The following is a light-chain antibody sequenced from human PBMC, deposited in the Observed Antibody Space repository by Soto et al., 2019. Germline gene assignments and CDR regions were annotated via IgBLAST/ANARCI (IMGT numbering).Light chain of an antibody. CDR2: DVS. V-gene: IGLV2-14*01. CDR1: SSDIGRYNY. CDR3: SSYISSSTYV. Sequence: QSDLTQPASVSGSPGQSITISCTGTSSDIGRYNYVSWYQQYPGKAPKFMIYDVSNRPSGVSNRFSGSKSGNTASLTISGLQAEDEADYYCSSYISSSTYVFGTGTKVTVL. J-gene: IGLJ1*01.